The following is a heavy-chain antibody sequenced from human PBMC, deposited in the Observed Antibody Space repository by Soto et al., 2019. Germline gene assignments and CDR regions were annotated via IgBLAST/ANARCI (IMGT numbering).Heavy chain of an antibody. CDR2: IYYSGST. D-gene: IGHD2-2*01. Sequence: SETLSLTCTFSGGSISSYYWSWIRQPPGKGLEWIGYIYYSGSTNYNPSLKSRVTISVDTSKNQFSLKLSSVTAADTAVYYCARGRGYCSSTSCPKYYFDYWGQGTLVTVSS. J-gene: IGHJ4*02. CDR1: GGSISSYY. CDR3: ARGRGYCSSTSCPKYYFDY. V-gene: IGHV4-59*01.